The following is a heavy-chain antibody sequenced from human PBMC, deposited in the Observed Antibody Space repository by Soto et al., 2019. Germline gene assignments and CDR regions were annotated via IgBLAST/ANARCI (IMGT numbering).Heavy chain of an antibody. Sequence: EVQLVESGGVVVQPGGSLRLSCAASGFTFDDYTMHWVRQAPGKGLEWVSYISSSSSYTNYADSVKGRFTISRDNAKNSLYLQMNSLRAEDTAVYYCAGGAAGTNPGGFDPWGQGTLVTVSS. J-gene: IGHJ5*02. D-gene: IGHD6-13*01. CDR2: ISSSSSYT. V-gene: IGHV3-48*04. CDR3: AGGAAGTNPGGFDP. CDR1: GFTFDDYT.